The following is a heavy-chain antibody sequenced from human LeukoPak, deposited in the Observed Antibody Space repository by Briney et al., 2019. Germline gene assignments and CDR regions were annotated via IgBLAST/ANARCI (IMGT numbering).Heavy chain of an antibody. Sequence: PGGSLRLSCAASGFTFSPYAMSWVRQAPGKGLEWVSSISGSGASTYYADSVKGRFTISRDNSKNTLYLQMNSLRVEDTAVYHCAKDPRYYGSEDYWGQGTLVTVSS. D-gene: IGHD3-10*01. CDR3: AKDPRYYGSEDY. CDR2: ISGSGAST. J-gene: IGHJ4*02. CDR1: GFTFSPYA. V-gene: IGHV3-23*01.